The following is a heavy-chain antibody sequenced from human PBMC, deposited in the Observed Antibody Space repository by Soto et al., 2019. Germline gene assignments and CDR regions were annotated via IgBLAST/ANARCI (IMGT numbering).Heavy chain of an antibody. D-gene: IGHD3-22*01. CDR1: GGSISSYY. CDR2: IYYSGST. J-gene: IGHJ4*02. V-gene: IGHV4-59*12. CDR3: ARENYYDSSGYSPAYFDY. Sequence: SETLSLTCTVSGGSISSYYWSWIRQPPGKGLEWIGYIYYSGSTYYNPSLKSRVTISVDTSKNQFSLKLSSVTAADTAVYYCARENYYDSSGYSPAYFDYWGQGTLVTVSS.